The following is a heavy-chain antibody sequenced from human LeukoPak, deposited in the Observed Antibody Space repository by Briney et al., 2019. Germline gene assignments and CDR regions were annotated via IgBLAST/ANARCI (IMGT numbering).Heavy chain of an antibody. CDR2: ISWNSGII. CDR3: AKDIAVDYYGMDV. J-gene: IGHJ6*02. Sequence: AGRSLRLSCAASGFTFDDYAMHWVRHAPGKGLEWVSGISWNSGIIGYADSVKGRFTISRGNAKNSLYLQMNSLRAEDTALYYCAKDIAVDYYGMDVWGQGTTVTVSS. V-gene: IGHV3-9*01. D-gene: IGHD6-19*01. CDR1: GFTFDDYA.